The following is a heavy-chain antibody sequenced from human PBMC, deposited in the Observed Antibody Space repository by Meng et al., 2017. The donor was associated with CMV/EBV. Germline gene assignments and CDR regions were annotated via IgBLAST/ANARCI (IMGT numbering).Heavy chain of an antibody. Sequence: CEASGGTFSGYAIGWVRQAPGQGLEWVGGIIPIFGTANYAQKFQGRVTITTDESTSTAYMELSSLGSEDTAVYYCARAPLGASIDYWGQGTLVTVSS. J-gene: IGHJ4*02. CDR2: IIPIFGTA. CDR1: GGTFSGYA. D-gene: IGHD1-26*01. V-gene: IGHV1-69*05. CDR3: ARAPLGASIDY.